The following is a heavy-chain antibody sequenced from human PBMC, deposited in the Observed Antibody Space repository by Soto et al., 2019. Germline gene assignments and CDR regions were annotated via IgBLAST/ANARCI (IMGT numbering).Heavy chain of an antibody. Sequence: GGALRLSCAASGFTFSSYAMSWVRQAPGKGLEWVSAISGSGGSTYYADSVKGRFTISRDNSKNTLYLQMNSLRAEDTAVYYCATLSGYSGYDSYGMDVWGQGTKVTVYS. D-gene: IGHD5-12*01. CDR1: GFTFSSYA. J-gene: IGHJ6*02. CDR2: ISGSGGST. V-gene: IGHV3-23*01. CDR3: ATLSGYSGYDSYGMDV.